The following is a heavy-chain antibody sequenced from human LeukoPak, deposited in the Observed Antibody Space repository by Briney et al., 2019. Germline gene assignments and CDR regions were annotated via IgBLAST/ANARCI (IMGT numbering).Heavy chain of an antibody. CDR1: GYMFTTYY. V-gene: IGHV5-51*01. J-gene: IGHJ4*02. CDR3: ARPADRGYTSNFQY. D-gene: IGHD6-13*01. Sequence: GESLKIPCQGSGYMFTTYYIAWVRQRPGKGLEWMGIFYPDDSDARYSPSFQGQVTFSADKSISTAYLHWSSLTASDTAIYYCARPADRGYTSNFQYWGQGTVVTVSS. CDR2: FYPDDSDA.